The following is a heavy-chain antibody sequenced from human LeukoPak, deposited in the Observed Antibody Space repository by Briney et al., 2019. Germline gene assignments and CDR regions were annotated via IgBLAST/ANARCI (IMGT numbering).Heavy chain of an antibody. Sequence: GASVKVSCKASGGTFSSYAISWVRQAPGQGLEWMGGIIPIFGTANYAQKFQGRVTITADKSTSTAYMELSSLRSEDTAVYYCARDYCSGGSCYPDAFDIWGQGTMVTVSS. J-gene: IGHJ3*02. CDR2: IIPIFGTA. CDR1: GGTFSSYA. D-gene: IGHD2-15*01. V-gene: IGHV1-69*06. CDR3: ARDYCSGGSCYPDAFDI.